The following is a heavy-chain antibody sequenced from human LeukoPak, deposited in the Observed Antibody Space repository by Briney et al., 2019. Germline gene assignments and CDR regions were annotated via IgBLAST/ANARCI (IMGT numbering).Heavy chain of an antibody. V-gene: IGHV4-34*01. Sequence: PSETQSLTCAIYGGSFSGYYWSWIRQPPGKGLEWIGEINHSGSTNYNPSLKSRVTISVDTSKNQFSLKLSSVTAADTAVYYCARHAGPYSSSWFDYWGQGTLVTVSS. J-gene: IGHJ4*02. CDR3: ARHAGPYSSSWFDY. D-gene: IGHD6-13*01. CDR1: GGSFSGYY. CDR2: INHSGST.